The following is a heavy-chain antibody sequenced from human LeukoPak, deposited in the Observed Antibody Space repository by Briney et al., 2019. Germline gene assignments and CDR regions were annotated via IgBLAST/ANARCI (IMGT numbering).Heavy chain of an antibody. D-gene: IGHD6-19*01. Sequence: GGSLRLSCAASGFTFSNYGMHWVRQAPGKGLEWVAFIRYDGSKKYYADSVKGRFTISRDNSKNTLYLQMNSLRGEDTAVYYCAKTPFTGYSSGWSATHFDYWGQGTLVTVSS. CDR1: GFTFSNYG. V-gene: IGHV3-30*02. CDR3: AKTPFTGYSSGWSATHFDY. CDR2: IRYDGSKK. J-gene: IGHJ4*02.